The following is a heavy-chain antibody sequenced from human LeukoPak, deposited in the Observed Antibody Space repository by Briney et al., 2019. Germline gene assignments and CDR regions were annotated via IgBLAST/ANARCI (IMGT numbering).Heavy chain of an antibody. CDR1: GFTFSSYA. D-gene: IGHD1-14*01. Sequence: GGSLRLSCAASGFTFSSYAMSWVRQAPGKGLEWVSVISGSGGTTYYADSVKGRFTISRDSSKNTLYLQMNSLRAEDTAVYYCAKVSGGGLYYDGMDVWGQGTTVTVSS. CDR3: AKVSGGGLYYDGMDV. CDR2: ISGSGGTT. J-gene: IGHJ6*02. V-gene: IGHV3-23*01.